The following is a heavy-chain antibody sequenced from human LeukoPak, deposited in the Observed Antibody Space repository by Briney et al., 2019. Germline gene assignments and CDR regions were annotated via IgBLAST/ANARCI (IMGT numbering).Heavy chain of an antibody. V-gene: IGHV3-21*01. J-gene: IGHJ4*02. Sequence: PGGSLRLSCAASGFTFNTYNMNWVRQAPGKGLEWVASISSSSTCIHYADSVEGRFTISRDNAKNSLFLQMSSLRAEDTAVYYCARGYGSVDYWGQGTLVTVSS. CDR2: ISSSSTCI. CDR3: ARGYGSVDY. CDR1: GFTFNTYN. D-gene: IGHD3-10*01.